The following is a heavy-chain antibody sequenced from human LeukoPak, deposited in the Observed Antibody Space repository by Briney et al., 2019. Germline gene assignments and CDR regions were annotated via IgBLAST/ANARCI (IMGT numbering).Heavy chain of an antibody. D-gene: IGHD1-26*01. V-gene: IGHV3-48*01. CDR2: ISSSSSTI. CDR3: AREDGIASSDSFDY. J-gene: IGHJ4*02. Sequence: PGGSLRLSCAASGFTFSSYSMNWVRQAPGKGLEWVSYISSSSSTIYYADSVKGRFTISRDKAKNSLYLQMNSLRAEDTAVYYCAREDGIASSDSFDYWGQGTLVTVSS. CDR1: GFTFSSYS.